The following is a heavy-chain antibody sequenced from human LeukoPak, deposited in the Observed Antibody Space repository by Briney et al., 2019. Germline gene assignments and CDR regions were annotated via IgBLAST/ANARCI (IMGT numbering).Heavy chain of an antibody. D-gene: IGHD3-10*01. Sequence: GGSLRLSCAASGFTFSSYAMSWVRQAPGKGLEWGSGISGSGGSTSYADSVKGRFTISRDNSKNTLYLQMNSLRAEDTAVYYCAKTWYGSGSYYPMFDPWGQGTLVTVSS. CDR2: ISGSGGST. J-gene: IGHJ5*02. CDR3: AKTWYGSGSYYPMFDP. CDR1: GFTFSSYA. V-gene: IGHV3-23*01.